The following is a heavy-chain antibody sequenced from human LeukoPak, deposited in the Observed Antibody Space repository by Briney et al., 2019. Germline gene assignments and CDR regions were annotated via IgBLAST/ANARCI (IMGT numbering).Heavy chain of an antibody. V-gene: IGHV1-69*04. D-gene: IGHD6-13*01. Sequence: SVKVSCKASGGTFSSYAISWVRQAPGQGLEWMGRIIPILGIANYAQKFQGRVTMTRNTSISTAYMELSSLRSEDTAVYYCARGPRDSSSWYAIWYERILHYYMDVWGKGTTVTVSS. J-gene: IGHJ6*03. CDR3: ARGPRDSSSWYAIWYERILHYYMDV. CDR1: GGTFSSYA. CDR2: IIPILGIA.